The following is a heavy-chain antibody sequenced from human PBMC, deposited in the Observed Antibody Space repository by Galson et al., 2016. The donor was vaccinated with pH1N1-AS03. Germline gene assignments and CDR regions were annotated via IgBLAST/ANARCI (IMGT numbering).Heavy chain of an antibody. D-gene: IGHD6-13*01. V-gene: IGHV2-70*20. J-gene: IGHJ4*02. CDR3: ARVWGAAAGYFDY. CDR2: IDSDDDK. Sequence: PALVTPTQTLTLTCSFSGFSLTSPGVCVTWVRQPPGKALEWLATIDSDDDKYYTTPLKTRLTISKDTSKNQVVLTMTNMDPVDTATYYCARVWGAAAGYFDYWGPGNLVVVSS. CDR1: GFSLTSPGVC.